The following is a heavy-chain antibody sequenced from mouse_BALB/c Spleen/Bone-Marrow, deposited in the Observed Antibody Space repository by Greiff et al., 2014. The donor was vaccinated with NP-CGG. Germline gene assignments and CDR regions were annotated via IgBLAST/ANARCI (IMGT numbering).Heavy chain of an antibody. D-gene: IGHD3-1*01. CDR1: GFNIKDTY. CDR2: IDPANGNT. Sequence: VHVKQSGAELVKPGASVKLSCTASGFNIKDTYMHWVKQRPEQGLEWIGRIDPANGNTKYDPKFQGKATITADTSSNTAYLQLSSLTSEDTAVYYRARFGVDYWGQGTTLTVSS. CDR3: ARFGVDY. J-gene: IGHJ2*01. V-gene: IGHV14-3*02.